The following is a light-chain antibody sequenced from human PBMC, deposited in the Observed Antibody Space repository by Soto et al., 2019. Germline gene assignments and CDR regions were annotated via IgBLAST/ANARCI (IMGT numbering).Light chain of an antibody. V-gene: IGKV1-33*01. CDR2: DAS. Sequence: DIQMTQSPSSLSASVGDRLTITCQASQDISNYLNWYQQRPGKAPKLLIYDASNLDTGVPSRFSGGGSGTDFTFTISSLQPEDTAIYYCQQYYDLPYTFGQGTKLEIK. CDR1: QDISNY. J-gene: IGKJ2*01. CDR3: QQYYDLPYT.